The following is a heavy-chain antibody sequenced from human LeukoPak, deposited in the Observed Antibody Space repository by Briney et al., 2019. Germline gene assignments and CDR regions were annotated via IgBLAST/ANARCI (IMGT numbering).Heavy chain of an antibody. D-gene: IGHD2-2*01. J-gene: IGHJ4*02. CDR3: ARDQGTRYCSSTSCYAGGLDY. Sequence: SETLSLTCTVSGGSISSYYWSWIRQPPGKGLEWIGYIYYSGSTNYNPSLKSRVTISVDTSKNQFSLKLSSVTAADTAVYYCARDQGTRYCSSTSCYAGGLDYWGQGTLVTVPS. CDR1: GGSISSYY. V-gene: IGHV4-59*01. CDR2: IYYSGST.